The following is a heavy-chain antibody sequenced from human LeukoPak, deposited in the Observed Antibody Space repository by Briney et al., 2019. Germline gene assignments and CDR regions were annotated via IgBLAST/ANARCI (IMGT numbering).Heavy chain of an antibody. J-gene: IGHJ3*02. D-gene: IGHD4-17*01. CDR2: INHSGST. CDR3: ARGDRLRRLAFDI. CDR1: GGSFSGYY. Sequence: SETLSLTCAVYGGSFSGYYWSWIRQPPGKGLEWIGEINHSGSTNYNPSLKSRVTISVDTSKNQFSLKLSSVTAADTAVYYCARGDRLRRLAFDIWGQGTMVTVSS. V-gene: IGHV4-34*01.